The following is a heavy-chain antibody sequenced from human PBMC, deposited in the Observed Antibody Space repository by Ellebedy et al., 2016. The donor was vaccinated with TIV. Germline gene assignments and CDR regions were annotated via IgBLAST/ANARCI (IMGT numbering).Heavy chain of an antibody. D-gene: IGHD2-15*01. CDR3: ARAIGAGDGT. CDR1: GLTFSAYW. V-gene: IGHV3-7*01. Sequence: GGSLRLXCVASGLTFSAYWMHWVRQAPGKGLEWVANIKEDGSTKYYVDSVKGRFTISRDNAKNSLYLQMNSLRAEDTAVYYCARAIGAGDGTWGQGALVTVSS. J-gene: IGHJ5*02. CDR2: IKEDGSTK.